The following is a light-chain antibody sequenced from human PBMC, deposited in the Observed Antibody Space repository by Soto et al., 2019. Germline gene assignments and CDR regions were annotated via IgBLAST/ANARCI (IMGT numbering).Light chain of an antibody. CDR2: ASF. V-gene: IGKV1-39*01. CDR1: QSIASF. Sequence: DTQMTPSPSSLSVSVGDRVTITCRASQSIASFLHWYQQKPGEAPQLLIYASFNLQSGVPSRFSGSGSGTDFTLTISSLQPEDFATYYCQQSYSSPYTFGQGTTVEIK. CDR3: QQSYSSPYT. J-gene: IGKJ2*01.